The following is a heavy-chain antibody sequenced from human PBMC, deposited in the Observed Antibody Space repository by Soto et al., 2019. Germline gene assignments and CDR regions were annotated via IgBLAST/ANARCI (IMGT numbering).Heavy chain of an antibody. D-gene: IGHD6-13*01. CDR3: ARVGAIAAAGTWLGYRPRDYGMDV. CDR1: GGTFSSYA. Sequence: GASVKVSCKASGGTFSSYAISWVRQAPGQGLEWMGGIIPIFGTANYAQKFQGRVTITADESTSTAYMELSSLRSEDTAVYYCARVGAIAAAGTWLGYRPRDYGMDVWSQGTTVTVSS. CDR2: IIPIFGTA. J-gene: IGHJ6*02. V-gene: IGHV1-69*13.